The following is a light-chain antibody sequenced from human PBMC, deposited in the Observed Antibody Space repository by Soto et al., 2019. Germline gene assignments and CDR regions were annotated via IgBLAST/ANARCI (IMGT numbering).Light chain of an antibody. CDR2: GAS. Sequence: DIVLTQSPGTLSLSPGERATLSCRASQSVSSSYLAWYQQKPGQAPRLLIYGASSRATGIPDRFSGSGSGTDFALTISRLEPEDFSVYYCQQYGSAGRTVGQGTKVEI. CDR1: QSVSSSY. J-gene: IGKJ1*01. V-gene: IGKV3-20*01. CDR3: QQYGSAGRT.